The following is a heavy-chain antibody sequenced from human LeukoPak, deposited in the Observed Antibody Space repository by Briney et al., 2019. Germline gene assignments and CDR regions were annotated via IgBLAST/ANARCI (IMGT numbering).Heavy chain of an antibody. Sequence: PGRSLRLTCTASGFTFGGYAMSWVRQAPGKGLEWVGFIRSKAYGGTTEYAESVKGRFTISRDDSKCIADLQTNSPKTEDTAVYYCTSMIGFGGVIVRDYWGQGTLVTVSS. V-gene: IGHV3-49*04. J-gene: IGHJ4*02. D-gene: IGHD3-16*02. CDR1: GFTFGGYA. CDR3: TSMIGFGGVIVRDY. CDR2: IRSKAYGGTT.